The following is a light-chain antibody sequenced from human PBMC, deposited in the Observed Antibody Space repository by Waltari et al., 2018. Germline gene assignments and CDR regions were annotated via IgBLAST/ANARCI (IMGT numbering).Light chain of an antibody. CDR3: QQYSTYSRT. CDR1: QSVSGW. J-gene: IGKJ1*01. V-gene: IGKV1-5*03. Sequence: DIQMTQSPSTLSASVGDRITVTCRASQSVSGWLAWYQQKPGKAPNLLIYKASSLESGVPSRFSGSGSGTEFTFTISSLQPDDFATYYCQQYSTYSRTFGQGTKVEIK. CDR2: KAS.